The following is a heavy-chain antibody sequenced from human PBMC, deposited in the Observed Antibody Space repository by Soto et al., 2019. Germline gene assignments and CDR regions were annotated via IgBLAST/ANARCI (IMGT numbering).Heavy chain of an antibody. CDR2: IWYDGSDK. J-gene: IGHJ6*03. V-gene: IGHV3-33*01. CDR1: GFTFSNYA. CDR3: ARDSGGDYHNYYMDV. Sequence: QMQLVESGGGVVQPGTSLRLSCAASGFTFSNYAMHWVRQAPVKGLEWVTIIWYDGSDKNYGDSVKGRFTISRDNSKNTLYLQMNSLRVEDTAVYYCARDSGGDYHNYYMDVWGKGTTVTVSS. D-gene: IGHD4-17*01.